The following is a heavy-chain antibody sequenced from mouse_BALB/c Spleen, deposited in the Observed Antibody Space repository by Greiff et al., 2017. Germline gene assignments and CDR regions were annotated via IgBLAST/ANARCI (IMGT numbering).Heavy chain of an antibody. CDR3: ARGPGVFYAMDY. CDR2: ISDGGSYT. J-gene: IGHJ4*01. Sequence: EVMLVESGGGLVKPGGSLKLSCAASGFTFSDYYMYWVRQTPEKRLEWVATISDGGSYTYYPDSVKGRFTISRDNAKNNLYLQMSSLKSEDTAMYYCARGPGVFYAMDYWGQGTSVTVSS. D-gene: IGHD4-1*01. V-gene: IGHV5-4*02. CDR1: GFTFSDYY.